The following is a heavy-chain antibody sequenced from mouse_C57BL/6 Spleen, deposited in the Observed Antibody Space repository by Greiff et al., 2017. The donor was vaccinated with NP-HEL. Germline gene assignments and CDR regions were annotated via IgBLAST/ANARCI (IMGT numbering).Heavy chain of an antibody. J-gene: IGHJ2*01. D-gene: IGHD3-2*02. CDR2: IYPGDGDT. Sequence: VQLQQSGPELVKPGASVKISCKASGYAFSSSWMNWVKQRPGKGLEWIGRIYPGDGDTNYNGKFKGKATLTADKSSSTAYMQRSSLTSEDSAVYFCARGSSGSRSYYFDYWGQGTTLTVSS. CDR1: GYAFSSSW. V-gene: IGHV1-82*01. CDR3: ARGSSGSRSYYFDY.